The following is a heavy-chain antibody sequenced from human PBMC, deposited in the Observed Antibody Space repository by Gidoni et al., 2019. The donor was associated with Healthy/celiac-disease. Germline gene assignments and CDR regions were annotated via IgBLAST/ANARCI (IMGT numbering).Heavy chain of an antibody. CDR3: AKARDCYMPDAFDI. D-gene: IGHD2-21*01. CDR1: GVTFDDYA. CDR2: LSLNSGSI. J-gene: IGHJ3*02. Sequence: EVQLVESGGGLVQHGRSLRLSCAASGVTFDDYAMHWVRQDPGKGLECVSGLSLNSGSIGYADSVKGRFTISRDNAKNSLYLQMNSLRAEDTALYYCAKARDCYMPDAFDIWGQVTIVTFSS. V-gene: IGHV3-9*01.